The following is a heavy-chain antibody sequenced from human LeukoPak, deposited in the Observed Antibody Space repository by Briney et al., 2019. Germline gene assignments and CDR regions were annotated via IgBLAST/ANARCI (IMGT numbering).Heavy chain of an antibody. CDR3: AKEATIFGVVPGRYFDY. CDR2: IYYSGST. Sequence: SETLSLTCTVSGGSISSSSYYWGWIRQPPGKRLEWIGSIYYSGSTYYNPSLKSRVTISVDTSKNQFSLKLSSVTAADTAVYYCAKEATIFGVVPGRYFDYWGQGTLVTVSS. J-gene: IGHJ4*02. D-gene: IGHD3-3*01. V-gene: IGHV4-39*07. CDR1: GGSISSSSYY.